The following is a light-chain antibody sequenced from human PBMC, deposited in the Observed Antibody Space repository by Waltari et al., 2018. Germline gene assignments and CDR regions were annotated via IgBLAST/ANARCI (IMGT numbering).Light chain of an antibody. CDR2: QDN. J-gene: IGLJ2*01. CDR1: KLEKNY. V-gene: IGLV3-1*01. Sequence: SYELTQPRSLSVSPGQTAIITCSGAKLEKNYASWYQQRPGHSPLLVIYQDNNRPSVIPERFSGSGSGTTATLTISGTQVGDEADYYCQTYDGTTILFGGGTKLTVL. CDR3: QTYDGTTIL.